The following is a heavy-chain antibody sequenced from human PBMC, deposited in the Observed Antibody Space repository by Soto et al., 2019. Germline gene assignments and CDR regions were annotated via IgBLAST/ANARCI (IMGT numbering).Heavy chain of an antibody. Sequence: EVQLVESGGGLVQPGGSLRLSCVDSGFSFSNYGMHWVRQAPGKGLVWVSHINSDGSSTSYADSVQGRFTISRDNAKNTLYLQVNSLRVEDTAMYYCVRGGFEEYFHYMDLWGKGTTVTVAS. CDR1: GFSFSNYG. V-gene: IGHV3-74*01. D-gene: IGHD3-10*01. J-gene: IGHJ6*03. CDR2: INSDGSST. CDR3: VRGGFEEYFHYMDL.